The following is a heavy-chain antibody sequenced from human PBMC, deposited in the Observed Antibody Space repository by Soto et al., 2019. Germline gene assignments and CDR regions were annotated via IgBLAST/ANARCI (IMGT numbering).Heavy chain of an antibody. J-gene: IGHJ3*02. Sequence: SETLSLTCTVSGGSISSYYWSWIRQPPGKGLEWIGYTYYSGSTNYNPSLKSRVTISVDTSKNQFSLKLSSVTAADTAVYYCAGGLWVPHAFDIWGQGTMVTVSS. D-gene: IGHD2-21*01. V-gene: IGHV4-59*01. CDR3: AGGLWVPHAFDI. CDR1: GGSISSYY. CDR2: TYYSGST.